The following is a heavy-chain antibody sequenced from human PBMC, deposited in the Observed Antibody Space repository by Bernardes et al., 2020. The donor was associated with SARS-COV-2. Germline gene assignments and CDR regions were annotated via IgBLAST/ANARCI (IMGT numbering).Heavy chain of an antibody. CDR2: INSGGST. CDR1: GFTVSVIY. D-gene: IGHD3-16*01. J-gene: IGHJ4*02. V-gene: IGHV3-53*05. CDR3: ATGEGMIVPRY. Sequence: GSLRLSCAVSGFTVSVIYMTWVRQAPGKGLEWVAVINSGGSTYYGDSVKGRFTISRDHANNTLYIQMKSLRPEDTAVYYCATGEGMIVPRYWGQGTLVTVST.